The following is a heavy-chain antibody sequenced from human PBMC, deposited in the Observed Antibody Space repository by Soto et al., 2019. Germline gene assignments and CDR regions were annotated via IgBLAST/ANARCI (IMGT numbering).Heavy chain of an antibody. Sequence: TSETLSLTCTVSGGSISSGDYYWSWIRQPPGEGLEWIGDIYYSGSAYYNPSLKSRVTISVDTSKNQFSLKLSSVTAADTAVYYCARGSVWAAAGSQLVDYWGQGTLVTVSS. V-gene: IGHV4-30-4*01. CDR1: GGSISSGDYY. D-gene: IGHD6-13*01. J-gene: IGHJ4*02. CDR2: IYYSGSA. CDR3: ARGSVWAAAGSQLVDY.